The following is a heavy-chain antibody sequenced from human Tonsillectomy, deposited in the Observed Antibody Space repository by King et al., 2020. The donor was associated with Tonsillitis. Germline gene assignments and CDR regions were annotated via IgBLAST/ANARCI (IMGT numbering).Heavy chain of an antibody. D-gene: IGHD2-21*02. V-gene: IGHV3-21*01. CDR3: ARGHSGILFLTSNWFYP. CDR1: GFTFSIYS. Sequence: VQLVESGGGLVKPGESLRLSCAASGFTFSIYSMIWVRQSPGKGLEWVSSISGTSSYKYYADSVNGRFTISRDNAENSLYLQMSSLRAEDTAVYYCARGHSGILFLTSNWFYPWGQGTLVTVSS. J-gene: IGHJ5*02. CDR2: ISGTSSYK.